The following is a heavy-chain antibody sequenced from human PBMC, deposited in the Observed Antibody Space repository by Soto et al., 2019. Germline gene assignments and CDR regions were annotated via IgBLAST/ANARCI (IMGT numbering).Heavy chain of an antibody. Sequence: EVQLVETGGGLIQPGGSLRLSCAASGFTVSSNYMSWVRQAPGKGLEWVSVIYSGGSTYYADSVKGRFTISRDNSKNTLYLQMNSLRAEDTAVYYCARSSRWLQSRGDAFDIWGQGTMVTVSS. V-gene: IGHV3-53*02. CDR2: IYSGGST. CDR3: ARSSRWLQSRGDAFDI. J-gene: IGHJ3*02. CDR1: GFTVSSNY. D-gene: IGHD5-12*01.